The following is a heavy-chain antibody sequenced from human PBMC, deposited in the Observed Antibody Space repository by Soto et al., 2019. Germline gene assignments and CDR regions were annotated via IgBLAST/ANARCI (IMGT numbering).Heavy chain of an antibody. Sequence: SDTMSLTCPVSGGSISSSSHYRGWIRQPPGKGLEWIGSIYYSGSTYYNPSLKSRVTISVDTSKNQFSLKLSSVTAADTAVYYWARHGVGIGWELRVRFDYWGQGTLVTVSS. CDR3: ARHGVGIGWELRVRFDY. D-gene: IGHD1-26*01. J-gene: IGHJ4*02. CDR1: GGSISSSSHY. V-gene: IGHV4-39*01. CDR2: IYYSGST.